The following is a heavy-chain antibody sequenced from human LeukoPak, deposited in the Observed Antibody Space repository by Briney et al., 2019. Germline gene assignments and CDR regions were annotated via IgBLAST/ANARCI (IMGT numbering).Heavy chain of an antibody. CDR2: ISSGSSSR. Sequence: PGGSLRLSCAASGFTFNTFDMTWVRQAPGKGLEWVSYISSGSSSRYYADSVKGRFTISRDNAKNSLYLQMNSLRAEDTALYYCAKVLSKDTARSGDFDYWGQGTLVTVSS. V-gene: IGHV3-48*01. CDR3: AKVLSKDTARSGDFDY. D-gene: IGHD5-18*01. CDR1: GFTFNTFD. J-gene: IGHJ4*02.